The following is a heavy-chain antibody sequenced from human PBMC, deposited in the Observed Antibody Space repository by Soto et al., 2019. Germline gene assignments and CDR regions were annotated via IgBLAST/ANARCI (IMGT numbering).Heavy chain of an antibody. J-gene: IGHJ5*02. Sequence: QLQLQESGPGLVKPSETLSLTCTVSGGSISSSSYYWGWIRQPPGKGLEWIGSIYYSGSPYYNPSLKSRVTISVDTSKNQFSLKLSSVTAADTAVYYCARRGPGGDYAGWVRWFDPWGQGTLVTVSS. CDR2: IYYSGSP. CDR1: GGSISSSSYY. V-gene: IGHV4-39*01. D-gene: IGHD4-17*01. CDR3: ARRGPGGDYAGWVRWFDP.